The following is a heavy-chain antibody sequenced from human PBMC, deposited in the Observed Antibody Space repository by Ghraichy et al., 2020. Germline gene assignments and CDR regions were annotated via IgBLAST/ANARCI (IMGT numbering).Heavy chain of an antibody. CDR2: IYYSGST. D-gene: IGHD6-19*01. V-gene: IGHV4-59*01. CDR3: ARVEDDSRSGWTYYFDY. CDR1: GGSISSYY. J-gene: IGHJ4*02. Sequence: ESLNIPCTVSGGSISSYYWSWIRQPPGKGLEWIGYIYYSGSTNYNPSLKSRVTISVDTSKNHFSLKLSSVTAADTAVYYCARVEDDSRSGWTYYFDYWGQGTLVTVSS.